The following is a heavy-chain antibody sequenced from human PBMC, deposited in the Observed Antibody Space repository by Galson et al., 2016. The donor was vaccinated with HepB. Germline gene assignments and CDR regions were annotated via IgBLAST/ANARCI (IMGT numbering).Heavy chain of an antibody. CDR3: AKDGPDYNSRLDP. CDR2: ISYSGST. Sequence: SETLSLTCTVSGGSVSSGSYYWSWIRQPPGKGLEWIGYISYSGSTNYNPSLKSRVTISVDTTKNQFSLKVSSVTAADPAVYYCAKDGPDYNSRLDPWGQGILVTVSS. D-gene: IGHD4-11*01. J-gene: IGHJ5*01. V-gene: IGHV4-61*01. CDR1: GGSVSSGSYY.